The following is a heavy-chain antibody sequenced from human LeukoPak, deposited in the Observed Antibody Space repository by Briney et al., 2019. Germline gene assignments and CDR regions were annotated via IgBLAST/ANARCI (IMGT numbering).Heavy chain of an antibody. Sequence: PGGSLRLSCAASGFTFSSYWMNWVRQAPGKGLVWVSRIASDGCSTTYADSVKGRFTVSRDNAKNTLYLQVNNLRAEDTAVYYCARGPNSNWSGLDFWGQGTLLTVSS. CDR2: IASDGCST. CDR3: ARGPNSNWSGLDF. J-gene: IGHJ4*02. D-gene: IGHD6-6*01. CDR1: GFTFSSYW. V-gene: IGHV3-74*01.